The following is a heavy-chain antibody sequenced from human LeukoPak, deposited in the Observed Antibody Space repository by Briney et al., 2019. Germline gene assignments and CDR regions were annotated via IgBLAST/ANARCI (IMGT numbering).Heavy chain of an antibody. CDR3: ARDLGYGMDV. Sequence: GGSLRLSCAASGFTFSSYSTNWVRQAPGKGREWVSSISSSSSYIYYADSVKGRFTISRDNAKNSLYLQMNSLRAEDTAVYYCARDLGYGMDVWGQGTTVTVSS. CDR1: GFTFSSYS. V-gene: IGHV3-21*01. CDR2: ISSSSSYI. D-gene: IGHD3-3*01. J-gene: IGHJ6*02.